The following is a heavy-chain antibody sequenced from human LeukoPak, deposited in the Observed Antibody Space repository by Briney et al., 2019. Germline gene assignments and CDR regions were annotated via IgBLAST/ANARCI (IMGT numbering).Heavy chain of an antibody. V-gene: IGHV4-61*02. CDR2: IYTSGST. D-gene: IGHD3-10*01. CDR1: GGSISSGSYY. J-gene: IGHJ3*02. Sequence: PSETLSLTCTVSGGSISSGSYYWSWIRQPAGKGLEWIGRIYTSGSTHYNPSLKSRVTISVDTSKNQFSLKLSSVTAADTAVYYCARDKRELGYYGSGSYYIDAFDIWGQGTMVTVSS. CDR3: ARDKRELGYYGSGSYYIDAFDI.